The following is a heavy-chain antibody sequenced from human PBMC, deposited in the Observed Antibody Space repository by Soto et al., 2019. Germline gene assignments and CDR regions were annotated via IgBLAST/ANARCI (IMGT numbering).Heavy chain of an antibody. D-gene: IGHD1-1*01. J-gene: IGHJ6*02. Sequence: QVQLVESGGRVVQPGRSLRLSCAASGFTFRTFAMHWVRQAPGNGLEWVAVISNDGSIKYFLDSVKGRFTISRDTSNNTLSLQMDSLRAEDTAVYYCARDKKPFNWSPSILKSYYYGMDVWGQGTTVTVS. CDR2: ISNDGSIK. CDR1: GFTFRTFA. CDR3: ARDKKPFNWSPSILKSYYYGMDV. V-gene: IGHV3-30-3*01.